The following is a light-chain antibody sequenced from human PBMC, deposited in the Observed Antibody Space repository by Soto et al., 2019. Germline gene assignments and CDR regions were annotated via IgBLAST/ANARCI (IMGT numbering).Light chain of an antibody. Sequence: DIQMTQSPSTLSASVGDRVTITCRASQSISSWLAWYQQKPGRAPKLLIYDASSLESGVPSRFSGSGSGTEFTLTISSLQTDDFATYYCQQYNKYSITFGQGTKVDI. CDR1: QSISSW. V-gene: IGKV1-5*01. J-gene: IGKJ1*01. CDR3: QQYNKYSIT. CDR2: DAS.